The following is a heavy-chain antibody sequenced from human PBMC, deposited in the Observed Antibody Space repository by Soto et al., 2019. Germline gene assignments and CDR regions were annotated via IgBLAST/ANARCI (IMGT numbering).Heavy chain of an antibody. CDR2: ICHSGTI. Sequence: QVQLQESGPGLVKPSGTLSLTCAVSGDSINSSNWWSWVRQPPGKGLEWIGEICHSGTINYNPSLKSRISISLDKSKNQFSLKLNSVTAADTAVYFCASSKRPTVLVDYWGQGALVTVSS. V-gene: IGHV4-4*02. J-gene: IGHJ4*02. D-gene: IGHD2-8*02. CDR3: ASSKRPTVLVDY. CDR1: GDSINSSNW.